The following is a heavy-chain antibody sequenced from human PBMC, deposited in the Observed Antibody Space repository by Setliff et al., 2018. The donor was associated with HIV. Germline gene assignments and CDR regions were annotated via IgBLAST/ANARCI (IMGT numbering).Heavy chain of an antibody. Sequence: GGSLRLSCAASGFTFSGSGIHWVRQAPGKGLVEWVAFIRNDGSYAYYADSVKGRFNMSRDNSKNTVSLEMNSLRVEDTGVYYCAKGRRPVDLVSTSIRYYFYMGVWGKGTTVTVSS. D-gene: IGHD5-12*01. CDR2: IRNDGSYA. CDR1: GFTFSGSG. J-gene: IGHJ6*03. CDR3: AKGRRPVDLVSTSIRYYFYMGV. V-gene: IGHV3-30*02.